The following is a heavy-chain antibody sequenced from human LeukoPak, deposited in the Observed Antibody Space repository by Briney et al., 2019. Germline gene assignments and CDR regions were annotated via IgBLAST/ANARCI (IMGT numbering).Heavy chain of an antibody. J-gene: IGHJ4*02. V-gene: IGHV4-59*01. Sequence: SETLSLTCTVSGGSINSYYWSWIRQPPRKGLEWIGYIYYTGSTNYNPSLKSRVIISVDTSKNQFSLKLSSVTAADTAVYYCARTYRYDFWSGYYHWGQGTPVTVSS. CDR3: ARTYRYDFWSGYYH. CDR2: IYYTGST. D-gene: IGHD3-3*01. CDR1: GGSINSYY.